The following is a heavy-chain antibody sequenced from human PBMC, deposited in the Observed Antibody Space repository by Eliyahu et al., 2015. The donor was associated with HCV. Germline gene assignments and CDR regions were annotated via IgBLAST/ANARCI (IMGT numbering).Heavy chain of an antibody. CDR2: IYYSGST. CDR1: GGSXSSYY. V-gene: IGHV4-59*01. D-gene: IGHD4-17*01. Sequence: QVQLQESGPGLVKPSETLSLTCXXSGGSXSSYYWXWIRQPPGKGLEWIGYIYYSGSTNSNPSLKSRVTISVDTSKNQFSLKLSSVTAADTAVYYCARASRVGSWYGDYDRNYFDYWGQGTLVTVSS. J-gene: IGHJ4*02. CDR3: ARASRVGSWYGDYDRNYFDY.